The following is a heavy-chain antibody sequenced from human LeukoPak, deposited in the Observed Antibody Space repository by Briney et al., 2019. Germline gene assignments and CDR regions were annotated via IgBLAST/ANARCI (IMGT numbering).Heavy chain of an antibody. Sequence: PGGFLRLSCAASGFTFSSSSMHWVRQAPGKGLEWVAVMSYDESKQYYADFVKGRFIISRDNSRNTLYLQMNSLRTEDTAVYYCARGYCSSTTCTSGYYYGMDVWGQGTTVTVSS. V-gene: IGHV3-30-3*01. D-gene: IGHD2-2*01. CDR3: ARGYCSSTTCTSGYYYGMDV. CDR1: GFTFSSSS. CDR2: MSYDESKQ. J-gene: IGHJ6*02.